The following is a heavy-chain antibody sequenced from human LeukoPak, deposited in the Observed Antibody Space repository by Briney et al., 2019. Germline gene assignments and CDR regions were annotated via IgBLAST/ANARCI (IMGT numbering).Heavy chain of an antibody. Sequence: SETLSLTCAVYGGSFSGYYWSWIRQPPGKGLEWIGEINHSGSTNYNPSLKSRVTISVDTSKNQFSLKLSSVTAADTAVYYCAKDNSGYYYIDAFDIWGQGTMVTVSS. D-gene: IGHD3-22*01. CDR3: AKDNSGYYYIDAFDI. CDR2: INHSGST. CDR1: GGSFSGYY. V-gene: IGHV4-34*01. J-gene: IGHJ3*02.